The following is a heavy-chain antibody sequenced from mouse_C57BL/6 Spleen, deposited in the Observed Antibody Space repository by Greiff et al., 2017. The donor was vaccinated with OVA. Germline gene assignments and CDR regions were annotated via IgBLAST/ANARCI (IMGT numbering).Heavy chain of an antibody. CDR3: ASGDGYYPYDMDY. D-gene: IGHD2-3*01. Sequence: VQLQESGTVLARPGASVKMSCKTSGYTFTSYWMHWVKQRHGQGLEWIGAIYPGNSDTSYNQKFKGKAKLTVDTSASTAYMRLSSLTNEDSAVDDCASGDGYYPYDMDYWGQGTSVTVSS. J-gene: IGHJ4*01. CDR2: IYPGNSDT. V-gene: IGHV1-5*01. CDR1: GYTFTSYW.